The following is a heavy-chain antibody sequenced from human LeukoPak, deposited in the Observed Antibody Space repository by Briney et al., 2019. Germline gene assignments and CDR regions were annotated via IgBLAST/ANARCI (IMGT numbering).Heavy chain of an antibody. CDR3: AKAAYCTSTSCHFSGYAQRPLDS. CDR1: GFTFNAYG. CDR2: ISNDGSSK. D-gene: IGHD2-2*01. J-gene: IGHJ4*02. Sequence: GGSLRLSCVAPGFTFNAYGIHWVRQAPGKGREWGAGISNDGSSKNYADSVKGRLTISRDNAKNTMYLQMNSLRTEDTAVYYCAKAAYCTSTSCHFSGYAQRPLDSWGQGTLVTVSS. V-gene: IGHV3-30*18.